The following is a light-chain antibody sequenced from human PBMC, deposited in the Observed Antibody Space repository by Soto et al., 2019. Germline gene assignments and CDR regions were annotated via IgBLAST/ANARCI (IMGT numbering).Light chain of an antibody. CDR1: QSISTF. Sequence: DIQLTQSPSFLSASVGDRVTITCRASQSISTFVNWYQQKGGKAPKLLIHASSTLPSGVPSRFSGTGSGTDFTLTISDLQTEDCATYYCQQTYSNRLSFGGGTKVDNK. CDR2: ASS. CDR3: QQTYSNRLS. V-gene: IGKV1-39*01. J-gene: IGKJ4*01.